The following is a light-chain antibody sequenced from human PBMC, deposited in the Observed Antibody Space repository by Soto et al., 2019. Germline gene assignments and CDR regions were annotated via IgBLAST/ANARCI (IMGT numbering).Light chain of an antibody. Sequence: DIVMTQSPDSLAVSLGERATINCKSSQSVLYNSNNKNYFAWYQQKPGQPPKLLIYWASTRESGVPDRFSGSGSGTDFTLTISSLQAEDVAVYYCQQYYSAPTFGGGTGVEIQ. CDR1: QSVLYNSNNKNY. CDR3: QQYYSAPT. V-gene: IGKV4-1*01. J-gene: IGKJ4*01. CDR2: WAS.